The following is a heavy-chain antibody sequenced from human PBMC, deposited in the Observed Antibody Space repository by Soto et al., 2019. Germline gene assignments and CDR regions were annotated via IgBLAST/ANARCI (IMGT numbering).Heavy chain of an antibody. Sequence: SETLSLTCTVSGGSVTNSSYYWGWIRQSPGKGLEWIGSVYYRGRSYSKSSVKSRATISVDTSKNRFSLSLNSVTASDTAVYFCVSQRTTVPTQAYFDYWGPGALVTVSS. CDR3: VSQRTTVPTQAYFDY. CDR1: GGSVTNSSYY. J-gene: IGHJ4*02. CDR2: VYYRGRS. D-gene: IGHD4-17*01. V-gene: IGHV4-39*01.